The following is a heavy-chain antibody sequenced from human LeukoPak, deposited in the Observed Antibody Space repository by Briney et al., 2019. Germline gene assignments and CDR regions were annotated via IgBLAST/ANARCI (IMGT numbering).Heavy chain of an antibody. J-gene: IGHJ5*02. V-gene: IGHV3-23*01. CDR1: GFIFSNCA. Sequence: GGSLRLSCVASGFIFSNCAMSWVRQVPGKGLEWVSAISGSGGSTYYADSVKGRFTISRDNSKNTLYLQMNSLRAEDTAVYYCAKDPRPSWGQGTLVTVSS. CDR3: AKDPRPS. CDR2: ISGSGGST.